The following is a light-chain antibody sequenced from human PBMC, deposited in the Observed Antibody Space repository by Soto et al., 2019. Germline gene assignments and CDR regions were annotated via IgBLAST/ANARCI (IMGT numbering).Light chain of an antibody. CDR1: SSDVGGYNY. J-gene: IGLJ2*01. CDR2: EVS. Sequence: QSALTQPASVSGSPGQSITISCTGTSSDVGGYNYVSWYQQHPGKAPKLMIYEVSNRLSGVSSRFSGSKSGNTASLTISGLQAEDEADYYCSSYTRSSALVLFGGGTKVTVL. CDR3: SSYTRSSALVL. V-gene: IGLV2-14*01.